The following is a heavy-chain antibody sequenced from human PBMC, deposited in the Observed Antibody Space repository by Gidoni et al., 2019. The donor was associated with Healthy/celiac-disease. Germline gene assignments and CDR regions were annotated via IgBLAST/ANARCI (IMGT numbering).Heavy chain of an antibody. CDR1: GYPFTSYD. D-gene: IGHD3-9*01. J-gene: IGHJ6*02. CDR2: MNPNSGNT. CDR3: ARSIYDILTGYLEMYYGMDV. V-gene: IGHV1-8*01. Sequence: QVQLVQSGAEVKKPGASVKVSCKASGYPFTSYDINWVRQATGQGLEWMGWMNPNSGNTGYAQKFQGRVTMTRNTSISTAYMELSSLRSEDTAVYYCARSIYDILTGYLEMYYGMDVWGQGTTVTVSS.